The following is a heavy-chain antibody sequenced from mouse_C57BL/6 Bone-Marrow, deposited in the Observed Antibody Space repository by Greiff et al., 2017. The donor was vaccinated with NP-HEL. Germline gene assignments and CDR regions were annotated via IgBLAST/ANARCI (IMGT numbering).Heavy chain of an antibody. V-gene: IGHV3-1*01. CDR1: GYSITSGYD. CDR2: ISYSGST. D-gene: IGHD1-1*01. J-gene: IGHJ4*01. CDR3: ARGGDYYGSSSAMDY. Sequence: EVQLQQSGPGMVKPSQSLSLTCTVTGYSITSGYDWHWIRHFPGNKLEWMGYISYSGSTNYNPSLKSRISITHDTSKNHFFLKLNSVTTEDTATYYCARGGDYYGSSSAMDYWGQGTSVTVSS.